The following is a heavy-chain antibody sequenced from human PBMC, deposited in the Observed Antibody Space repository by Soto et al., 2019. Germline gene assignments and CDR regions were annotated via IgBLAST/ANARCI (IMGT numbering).Heavy chain of an antibody. D-gene: IGHD3-22*01. Sequence: GGSLRLSCAASGFTFSSYAMHWVRQAPGKGQEWVALISYDGSDKDYADSVKGRFTISRDNSRNTLFLQMNSLRAEDTAVYYCARDYYKYYDSSGYYRSPAYWGQGT. CDR3: ARDYYKYYDSSGYYRSPAY. J-gene: IGHJ4*02. CDR1: GFTFSSYA. V-gene: IGHV3-30-3*01. CDR2: ISYDGSDK.